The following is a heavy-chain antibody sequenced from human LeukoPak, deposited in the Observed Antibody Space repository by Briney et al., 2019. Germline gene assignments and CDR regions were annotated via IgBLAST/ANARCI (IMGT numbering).Heavy chain of an antibody. J-gene: IGHJ6*02. Sequence: PGRSLRLSCAASGFTFSNYAIHWVRQAPGKGLEWVAAISFDGNHKYYRGSVWGRFTISRDNSKNTLYLQMNSLRPEDTAVYFCAKDRAYSYYYYGMDVWGQGTTVTVSS. D-gene: IGHD3-16*01. CDR1: GFTFSNYA. CDR3: AKDRAYSYYYYGMDV. CDR2: ISFDGNHK. V-gene: IGHV3-30*18.